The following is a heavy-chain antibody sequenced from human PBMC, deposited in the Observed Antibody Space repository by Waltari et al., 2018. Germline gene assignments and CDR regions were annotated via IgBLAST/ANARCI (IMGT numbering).Heavy chain of an antibody. D-gene: IGHD2-15*01. CDR3: TTGQARRYCSGGSCSRGAFDI. Sequence: EVQLVESGGGLVKPGGSLRLSCAASGFTFSNAWMSWVRQAPGKGLEWVGRIKSKTDGGTTDYAAPVKGRFTISRDDSKNTLYLQMNSLKTEDTAVYYCTTGQARRYCSGGSCSRGAFDIWGQGTMVTVSS. CDR2: IKSKTDGGTT. CDR1: GFTFSNAW. V-gene: IGHV3-15*01. J-gene: IGHJ3*02.